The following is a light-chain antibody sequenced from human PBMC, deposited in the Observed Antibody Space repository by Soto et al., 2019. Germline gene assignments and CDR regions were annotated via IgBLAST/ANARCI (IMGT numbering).Light chain of an antibody. CDR2: EVS. Sequence: SALTQPASVSGSPGQSIAISCTGTSSDVGAYNYVSWYQRHPGKAPKLMIYEVSNRPSGVSNRFSGSKSGNTASLTISGLQAEDEADYYCSSYTSSATLLFGGGTKLTVL. V-gene: IGLV2-14*01. J-gene: IGLJ2*01. CDR1: SSDVGAYNY. CDR3: SSYTSSATLL.